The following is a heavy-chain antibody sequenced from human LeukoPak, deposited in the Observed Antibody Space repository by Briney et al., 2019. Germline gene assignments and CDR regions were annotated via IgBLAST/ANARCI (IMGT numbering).Heavy chain of an antibody. V-gene: IGHV4-39*07. Sequence: SETLSLTCTVSGASISSSSYYWGWIRQPPGKGLEWIGSIYYSGSTYYNPSLKSRVTISVDTSKNQFSLKLSSVTAADTAVYYCARVRDSSGSYAFDIWGQGTMVTVSS. CDR3: ARVRDSSGSYAFDI. J-gene: IGHJ3*02. CDR1: GASISSSSYY. CDR2: IYYSGST. D-gene: IGHD1-26*01.